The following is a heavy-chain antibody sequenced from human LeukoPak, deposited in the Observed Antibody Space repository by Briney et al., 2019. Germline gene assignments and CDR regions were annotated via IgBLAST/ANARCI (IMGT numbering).Heavy chain of an antibody. D-gene: IGHD3-22*01. CDR3: ARDRKMIVVVITTGWWFDP. Sequence: SETLSLTCTVSGGSISSSSYYWGWNRQPPGKGLGWNGSIYYSGSTYYNPSLKSRVTISVDTSKNQFSLKLSSVTAADTAVYYCARDRKMIVVVITTGWWFDPWGQGTLVTVSS. CDR1: GGSISSSSYY. J-gene: IGHJ5*02. CDR2: IYYSGST. V-gene: IGHV4-39*07.